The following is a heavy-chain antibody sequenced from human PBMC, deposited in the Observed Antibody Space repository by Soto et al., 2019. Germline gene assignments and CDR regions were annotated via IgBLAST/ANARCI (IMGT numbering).Heavy chain of an antibody. CDR1: GYPVTAYY. Sequence: QLHLVQSGAVVKKPGASVTVSCSASGYPVTAYYMHWVRQAPGRGLEWMGGINPATGAAKYTQTFQGRVTLTRDTSTGTGFMELSGLTSGDTAVFYCARGGGVGVAGSAAFDMRGQGTLVTVSS. V-gene: IGHV1-2*02. CDR2: INPATGAA. D-gene: IGHD3-3*01. J-gene: IGHJ3*02. CDR3: ARGGGVGVAGSAAFDM.